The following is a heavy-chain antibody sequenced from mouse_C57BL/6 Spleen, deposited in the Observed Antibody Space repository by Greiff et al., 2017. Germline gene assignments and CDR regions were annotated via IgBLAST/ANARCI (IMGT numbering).Heavy chain of an antibody. D-gene: IGHD1-1*01. J-gene: IGHJ4*01. Sequence: QVQLQQPGTELVKPGASVKLSCKASGYTFTSYWMHWVKQRPGQGLEWIGNINPSNGGTNYNEKFKSKATLTVDKSSSTAYMQLSSLTSEDSAVDYCARGECYGSRDYAMDYWGQGTSVTVSS. CDR1: GYTFTSYW. CDR2: INPSNGGT. CDR3: ARGECYGSRDYAMDY. V-gene: IGHV1-53*01.